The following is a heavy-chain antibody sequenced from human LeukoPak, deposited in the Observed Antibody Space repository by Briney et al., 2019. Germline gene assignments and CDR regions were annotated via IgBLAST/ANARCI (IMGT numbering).Heavy chain of an antibody. V-gene: IGHV3-23*03. CDR1: GFTFSSYA. Sequence: GGSLRLSCAASGFTFSSYAMSWVRQAPGKGLEWVSVTYSGGTTYYADSVKGRFTISRDNSKNTLYLQMNSLRAEDTAVYYCARDRSTGYSDAFDIWGQGTMVTVSS. CDR2: TYSGGTT. CDR3: ARDRSTGYSDAFDI. D-gene: IGHD3-22*01. J-gene: IGHJ3*02.